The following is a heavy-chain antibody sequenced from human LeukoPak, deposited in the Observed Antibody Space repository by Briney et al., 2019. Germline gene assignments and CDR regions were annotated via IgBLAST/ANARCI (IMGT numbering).Heavy chain of an antibody. CDR3: AKGVYIYGNLFDY. J-gene: IGHJ4*02. Sequence: PGGSLRLSCVASGFIFINYWVSWVRQAPGKALEWVASIKNDGSEKNYVDSVKGRFTISRDNAKNSLYLHMSSLTAEDTAVYYCAKGVYIYGNLFDYWGQGTLVTVSS. CDR2: IKNDGSEK. V-gene: IGHV3-7*01. CDR1: GFIFINYW. D-gene: IGHD3-3*02.